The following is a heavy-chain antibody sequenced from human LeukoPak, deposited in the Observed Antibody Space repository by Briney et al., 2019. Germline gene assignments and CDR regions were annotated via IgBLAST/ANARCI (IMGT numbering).Heavy chain of an antibody. D-gene: IGHD3-10*01. Sequence: SETLSLTCTVSGGSISSYYWNWLRQPPGKGLEWIGYIYYSGSTNYNPSLTSRVTISVDTSKNQFSLMLSSVTAADTAVYYCARESRYYGSGSFSSYYYMDVWDKGTTVTVSS. V-gene: IGHV4-59*01. J-gene: IGHJ6*03. CDR3: ARESRYYGSGSFSSYYYMDV. CDR2: IYYSGST. CDR1: GGSISSYY.